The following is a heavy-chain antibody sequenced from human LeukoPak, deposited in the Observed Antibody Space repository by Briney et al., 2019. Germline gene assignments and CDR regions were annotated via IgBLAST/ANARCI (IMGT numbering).Heavy chain of an antibody. Sequence: GGSLRLSCAASGFTFSSYSMNWVRQAPGKGLEWVSYISSSSSTIYYADSVKGRFTISRDNAKNSLYLQMNSLRAEDTAVYYCASFPSGYGSYWFDPWGQGTLVTVSS. CDR3: ASFPSGYGSYWFDP. J-gene: IGHJ5*02. D-gene: IGHD5-12*01. CDR1: GFTFSSYS. V-gene: IGHV3-48*04. CDR2: ISSSSSTI.